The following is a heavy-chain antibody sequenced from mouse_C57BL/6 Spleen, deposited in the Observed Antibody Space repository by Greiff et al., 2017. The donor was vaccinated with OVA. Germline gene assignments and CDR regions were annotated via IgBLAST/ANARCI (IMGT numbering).Heavy chain of an antibody. Sequence: VKLVESGAELVKPGASVKLSCKASGYTFTEYTIHWVKQRSGQGLEWIGWFYPGSGSIKYNEKFKDKATLTADKSSSTVYMELSRLTSEDSAVYFCARHGITTVVAHWYFDVWGTGTTVTVSS. CDR3: ARHGITTVVAHWYFDV. CDR2: FYPGSGSI. CDR1: GYTFTEYT. J-gene: IGHJ1*03. D-gene: IGHD1-1*01. V-gene: IGHV1-62-2*01.